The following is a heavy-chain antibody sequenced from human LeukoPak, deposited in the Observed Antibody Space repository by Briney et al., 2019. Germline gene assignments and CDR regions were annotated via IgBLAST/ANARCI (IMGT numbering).Heavy chain of an antibody. V-gene: IGHV3-21*01. CDR1: GFTFSSYS. CDR2: ISSSSSYI. J-gene: IGHJ6*03. D-gene: IGHD2-8*01. CDR3: ARDPPYCTNGVCYTGVYYMDV. Sequence: PGGSLRLSCAASGFTFSSYSMNWVRQAPGKGLEWVSSISSSSSYIYYADSVKGRFTISRDNAKNSLYLQMNSLRAEDTAVYYCARDPPYCTNGVCYTGVYYMDVWGKGTTVTVSS.